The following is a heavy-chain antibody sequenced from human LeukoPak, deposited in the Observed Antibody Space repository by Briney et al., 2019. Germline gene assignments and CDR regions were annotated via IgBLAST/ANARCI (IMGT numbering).Heavy chain of an antibody. V-gene: IGHV3-11*01. Sequence: GGSLRLSCAASGFTFSDYYMTWIRQAPGKGLEWVSYISSSGITIYYADSVKGRFAISRDNAKKSLYLEMNSLRAEDTAVYYCARRYSSSWYLYMDVWGKGTTVTISS. CDR1: GFTFSDYY. D-gene: IGHD6-13*01. CDR2: ISSSGITI. J-gene: IGHJ6*03. CDR3: ARRYSSSWYLYMDV.